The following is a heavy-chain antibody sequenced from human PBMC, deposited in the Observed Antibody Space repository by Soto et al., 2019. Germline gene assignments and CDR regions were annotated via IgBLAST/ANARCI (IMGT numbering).Heavy chain of an antibody. J-gene: IGHJ4*02. D-gene: IGHD3-22*01. V-gene: IGHV1-3*04. CDR3: VRDWNHYDSNGPGDY. CDR2: INTGNGDT. Sequence: ASVKVSCKASGYTFSNYPMHWVRQAPGQRLEWMGWINTGNGDTKYSQKFQGRVTITRDTSAITAYMELSSLRSEDTDVYYCVRDWNHYDSNGPGDYWGQGTLGT. CDR1: GYTFSNYP.